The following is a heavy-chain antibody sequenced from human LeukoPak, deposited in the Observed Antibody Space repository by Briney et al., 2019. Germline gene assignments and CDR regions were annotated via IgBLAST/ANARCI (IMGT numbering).Heavy chain of an antibody. CDR1: GDSVSSNSAA. CDR2: TYYRSKWYN. Sequence: SQTLSLTCAISGDSVSSNSAAWNWIRQSPSRGLEWLGRTYYRSKWYNDYAVSVKSRITINPDTSKNQFSLQLNSVTPEDTAVYYCARATYYYDSSGTGRYFDYWGQGTLVTVSS. CDR3: ARATYYYDSSGTGRYFDY. J-gene: IGHJ4*02. V-gene: IGHV6-1*01. D-gene: IGHD3-22*01.